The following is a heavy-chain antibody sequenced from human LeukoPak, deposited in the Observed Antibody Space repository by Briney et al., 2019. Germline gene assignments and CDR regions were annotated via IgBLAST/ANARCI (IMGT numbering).Heavy chain of an antibody. CDR2: ISAYNGNT. Sequence: ASVKVSCKASGYTFTSYGISWVRQAPGQGLEWMGWISAYNGNTNYAQKLQGRVTMTTDTSTSTAYMELRSLRSDDTAVYYCASYDSSGYYYFMVDRGQGTLVTVSS. V-gene: IGHV1-18*01. D-gene: IGHD3-22*01. CDR1: GYTFTSYG. J-gene: IGHJ4*02. CDR3: ASYDSSGYYYFMVD.